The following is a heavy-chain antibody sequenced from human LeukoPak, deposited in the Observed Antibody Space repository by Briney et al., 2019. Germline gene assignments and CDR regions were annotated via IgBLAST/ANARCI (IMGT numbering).Heavy chain of an antibody. J-gene: IGHJ4*02. Sequence: PSETLSLTCAVSHYSISSPYFWGWIRQPPGKGLEWIGSIYHTGRTNYNPSINSRVTMSLDTSKNQSSLNLNSVTAADTAVYHCARVYSGSAWYYFDYWGQGILVTVSS. CDR3: ARVYSGSAWYYFDY. V-gene: IGHV4-38-2*01. CDR2: IYHTGRT. D-gene: IGHD5-12*01. CDR1: HYSISSPYF.